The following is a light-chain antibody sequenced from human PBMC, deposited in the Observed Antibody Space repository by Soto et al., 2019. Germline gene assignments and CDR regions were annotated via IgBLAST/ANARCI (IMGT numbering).Light chain of an antibody. CDR2: AKS. Sequence: DIQMTQSPSSLSASVGDRVTITCRASQGINHYLAWFQQKPGKVPKLLIYAKSTLQSGVPSRFSGSGFGTDFTLTISSLQPEDVATYYGQKHNSAPLFFGPGTKVEIK. CDR1: QGINHY. V-gene: IGKV1-27*01. J-gene: IGKJ3*01. CDR3: QKHNSAPLF.